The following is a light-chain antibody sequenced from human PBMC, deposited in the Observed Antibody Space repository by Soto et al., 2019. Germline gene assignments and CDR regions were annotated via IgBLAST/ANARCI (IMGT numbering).Light chain of an antibody. CDR3: QQYDLYSA. CDR1: QNISRW. V-gene: IGKV1-5*01. CDR2: DAS. Sequence: DIQMTQSPFTLSASVGDRATSTCRASQNISRWLAWYQKKPGKAPKLLIYDASSLESGVPSRFSGSGSGTEFTLTISSLQPDDFATYYCQQYDLYSAFGQGTKVDI. J-gene: IGKJ1*01.